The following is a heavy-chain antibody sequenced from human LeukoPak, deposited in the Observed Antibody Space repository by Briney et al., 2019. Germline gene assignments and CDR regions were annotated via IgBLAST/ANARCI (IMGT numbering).Heavy chain of an antibody. CDR2: ISSSGSTI. Sequence: GGSLRLSCAASGFTFSGYYMSWIRQAPGQGLQWVSCISSSGSTINYADSVKGRFTISRDNAKNSLYLQMNSLRAEDTAVYYCARVLLADGYKEMAVVGYFDYWGQGTLVTVSS. D-gene: IGHD5-24*01. CDR3: ARVLLADGYKEMAVVGYFDY. CDR1: GFTFSGYY. V-gene: IGHV3-11*04. J-gene: IGHJ4*02.